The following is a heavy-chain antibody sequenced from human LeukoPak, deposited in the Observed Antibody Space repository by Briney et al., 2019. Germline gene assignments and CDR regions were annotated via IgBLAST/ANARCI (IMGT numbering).Heavy chain of an antibody. CDR3: ATPGWGITMVRGVIITVPGAFDI. CDR2: IYHSGST. V-gene: IGHV4-38-2*02. J-gene: IGHJ3*02. CDR1: GYSISSGYY. Sequence: SETLSLTCTVSGYSISSGYYWGWIRQPPGKGLEWIGSIYHSGSTYYNPSLKSRVTISVDTSKNQFSLKLSSVTAADTAVYYCATPGWGITMVRGVIITVPGAFDIWGQGTMVTVSS. D-gene: IGHD3-10*01.